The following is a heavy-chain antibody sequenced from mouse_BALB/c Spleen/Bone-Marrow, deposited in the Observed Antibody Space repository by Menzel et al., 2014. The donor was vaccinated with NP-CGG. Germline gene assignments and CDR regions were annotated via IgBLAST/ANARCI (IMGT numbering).Heavy chain of an antibody. CDR2: ISSGSSTX. CDR1: GFTFSSFG. D-gene: IGHD2-4*01. V-gene: IGHV5-17*02. J-gene: IGHJ4*01. Sequence: EVKLMESGGGLVQPGGSRKVSCAASGFTFSSFGMHWVRQAPEKGLEWVAYISSGSSTXYYADTVKGRFTISRDNPKNTLFLQMTSLRSEDTAMYYCARSTMITTGYYYAMDYWGQGTSVTVSS. CDR3: ARSTMITTGYYYAMDY.